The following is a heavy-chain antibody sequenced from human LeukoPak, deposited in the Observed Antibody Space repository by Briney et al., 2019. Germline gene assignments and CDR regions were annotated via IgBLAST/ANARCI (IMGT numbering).Heavy chain of an antibody. CDR1: GGPFSGYY. J-gene: IGHJ6*03. V-gene: IGHV4-34*01. Sequence: SETLSLTCAVYGGPFSGYYWSWIRQPPGKGLEWIGEINHDGSTNYNPSLKNRVTISVDTSKNQFSLKLITVSAADTAIYYCARHLHTWNGAYYYVDVWGKGTTVTISS. CDR2: INHDGST. D-gene: IGHD1-20*01. CDR3: ARHLHTWNGAYYYVDV.